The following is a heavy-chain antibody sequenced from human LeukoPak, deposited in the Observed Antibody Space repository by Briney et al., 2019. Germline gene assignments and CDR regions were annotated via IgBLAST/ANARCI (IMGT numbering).Heavy chain of an antibody. Sequence: PGRSLRVSCAASGFTFSSYGMHWVRQAPGKGLEWVALISHDGSDSHYADSVKGRFTISRDNSKNTVYLQMSSLRPEDTAVYFCAKELYFGSGSYPDYWGQGTLVRVSS. CDR3: AKELYFGSGSYPDY. J-gene: IGHJ4*02. V-gene: IGHV3-30*18. D-gene: IGHD3-10*01. CDR2: ISHDGSDS. CDR1: GFTFSSYG.